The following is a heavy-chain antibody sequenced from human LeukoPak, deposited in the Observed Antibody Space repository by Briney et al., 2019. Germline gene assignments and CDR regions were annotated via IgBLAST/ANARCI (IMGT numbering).Heavy chain of an antibody. D-gene: IGHD1-26*01. CDR2: ISSSGSTI. V-gene: IGHV3-48*03. CDR1: GFTFSSYE. Sequence: PGGSLRLXCAASGFTFSSYEMNWVRQAPGEGLEWVSYISSSGSTIYYADSVKGRFTISRDNAKNSLYLQMNSLRAEDTAVYYCAKDRVGPSYYFDYWGQGTLVTVSS. J-gene: IGHJ4*02. CDR3: AKDRVGPSYYFDY.